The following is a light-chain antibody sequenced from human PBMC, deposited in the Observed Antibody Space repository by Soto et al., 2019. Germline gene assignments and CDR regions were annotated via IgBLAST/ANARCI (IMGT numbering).Light chain of an antibody. J-gene: IGLJ1*01. V-gene: IGLV1-44*01. Sequence: QSVLTQPPSASGTPGQRVTISCSGSSSNIGSYAVNWYHQLPGTAPKLLIHSNNQRPSGVPDRFSGPKSGTSASLAITGLQSEDEADYYCAAWDGSINCYVFGTGPTLTAL. CDR2: SNN. CDR1: SSNIGSYA. CDR3: AAWDGSINCYV.